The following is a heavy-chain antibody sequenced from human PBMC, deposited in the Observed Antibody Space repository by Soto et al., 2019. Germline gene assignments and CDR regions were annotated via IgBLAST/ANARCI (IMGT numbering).Heavy chain of an antibody. CDR2: ISSSSSTI. CDR3: ARETEKDIVGVVAANDAFDI. CDR1: GFTFSSYS. V-gene: IGHV3-48*02. J-gene: IGHJ3*02. Sequence: GGSLRLSCAASGFTFSSYSMNWVRQAPGKGLEWVSYISSSSSTIYYADYVKGRFTISRDNAKNSLYLQMNSLRDEDTAVYYWARETEKDIVGVVAANDAFDIWGQGTMVTVSS. D-gene: IGHD2-15*01.